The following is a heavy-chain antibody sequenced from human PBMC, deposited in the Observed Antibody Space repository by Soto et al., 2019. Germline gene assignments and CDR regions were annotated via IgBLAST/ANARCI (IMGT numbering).Heavy chain of an antibody. CDR1: GFTFSSYW. CDR2: IKQDGSEK. CDR3: ARDQGDYYVPPYYFDY. J-gene: IGHJ4*02. Sequence: GGSLRLSCVASGFTFSSYWMSWVRQAPGKGLEWVANIKQDGSEKYYVDSVKGRFTISRDNAKNSLYLQMNSLRAEDTAVYYCARDQGDYYVPPYYFDYWGQGTLVTVSS. V-gene: IGHV3-7*05. D-gene: IGHD3-10*02.